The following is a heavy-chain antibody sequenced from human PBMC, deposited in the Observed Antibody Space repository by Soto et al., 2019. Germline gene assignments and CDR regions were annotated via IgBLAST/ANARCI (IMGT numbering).Heavy chain of an antibody. CDR2: ISYDGSNK. V-gene: IGHV3-30*18. Sequence: GGSLRLSCAASGFTFSSYGMHWVRQAPGKGLEWVAVISYDGSNKYYADSVKGRFTISRDNSKNTLYLQMNSLRAEDTAVYYCAKDHIRRAATPLSWFDPWGQGTLVTVSS. D-gene: IGHD2-15*01. CDR1: GFTFSSYG. J-gene: IGHJ5*02. CDR3: AKDHIRRAATPLSWFDP.